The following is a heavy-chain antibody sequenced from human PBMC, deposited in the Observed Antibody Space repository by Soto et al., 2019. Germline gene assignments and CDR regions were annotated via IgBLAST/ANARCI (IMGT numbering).Heavy chain of an antibody. CDR1: GYSFTSYW. Sequence: GESLKISCKGSGYSFTSYWIGWVRQMPGKGLEWMGIIYPGDSDTRYSPSFQGQVTISADKSISTAYLQWSSLKASDTAMYYCARRYYYDSSGYYYPPYYYYYGMDVWGQGTTVTVSS. J-gene: IGHJ6*02. V-gene: IGHV5-51*01. CDR3: ARRYYYDSSGYYYPPYYYYYGMDV. CDR2: IYPGDSDT. D-gene: IGHD3-22*01.